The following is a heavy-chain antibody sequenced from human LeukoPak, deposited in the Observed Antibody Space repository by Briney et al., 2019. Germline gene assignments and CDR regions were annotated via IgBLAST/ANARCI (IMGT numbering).Heavy chain of an antibody. Sequence: PGGSLRLSCAASGFTFDDYGMSWVRQAPGKGLEWVSGIHWNGGSTGYADSVKGRFTISRDNAKNSLYLQMNNLRAEDTALYYCARVEGVVQLEGGADFWGQGTLVTVSS. CDR3: ARVEGVVQLEGGADF. CDR1: GFTFDDYG. V-gene: IGHV3-20*04. J-gene: IGHJ4*02. D-gene: IGHD1-1*01. CDR2: IHWNGGST.